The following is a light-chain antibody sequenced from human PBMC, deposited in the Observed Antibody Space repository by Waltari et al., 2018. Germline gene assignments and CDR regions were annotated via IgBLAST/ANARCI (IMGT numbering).Light chain of an antibody. V-gene: IGLV1-44*01. J-gene: IGLJ3*02. CDR1: SSNIGSNT. CDR2: SNE. Sequence: QSVLTQPPSASGTPGQRVTISCSGSSSNIGSNTVNWYQHLPGTAPKLLIFSNEQRPSGVPDRFSGSNSGASASLAFSGLQSEDEADYYCSAWDDSLNGQVFGGGTRLTVL. CDR3: SAWDDSLNGQV.